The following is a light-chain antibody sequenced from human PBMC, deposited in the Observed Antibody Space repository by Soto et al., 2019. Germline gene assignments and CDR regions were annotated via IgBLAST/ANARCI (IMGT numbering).Light chain of an antibody. J-gene: IGKJ1*01. V-gene: IGKV3-11*01. CDR3: QQRSNWPWTT. Sequence: EIVLTQSPATLSLSPGESATLSCRASESVNIYISWYQQKPAQAHRLLIYDASNRTTGIPTRFSGSGYGTVFSLTISSLEPEDFAVYYCQQRSNWPWTTFGQGTRVELK. CDR1: ESVNIY. CDR2: DAS.